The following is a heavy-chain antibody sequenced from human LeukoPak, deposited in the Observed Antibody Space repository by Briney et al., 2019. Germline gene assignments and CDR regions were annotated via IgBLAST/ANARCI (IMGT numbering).Heavy chain of an antibody. D-gene: IGHD6-19*01. CDR2: ISSNSRYI. CDR1: GFTFSGYS. J-gene: IGHJ4*02. CDR3: ARDVGGWYDY. V-gene: IGHV3-21*01. Sequence: GGSLRLSCAASGFTFSGYSMNWVRQAPGKGLEWVSSISSNSRYIYYADSVRGRFTVSRDNAENSLYLQMNSLRAEDTAVYYCARDVGGWYDYWGQGTLVTVSS.